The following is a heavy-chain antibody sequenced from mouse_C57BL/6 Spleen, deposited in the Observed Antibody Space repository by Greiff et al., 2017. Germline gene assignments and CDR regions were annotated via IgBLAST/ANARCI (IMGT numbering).Heavy chain of an antibody. CDR3: AREGLYDGYSYYAMDY. D-gene: IGHD2-3*01. V-gene: IGHV5-4*01. Sequence: EVKLVESGGGLVKPGGSLKLSCAASGFTFSSYAMSWVRQTPEKRLEWVATISDGGSYTYYPDNVKGRFTIYRDNAKNNLYLQMSHLKSEDTAMYYCAREGLYDGYSYYAMDYWGQGTSVTVSS. CDR2: ISDGGSYT. J-gene: IGHJ4*01. CDR1: GFTFSSYA.